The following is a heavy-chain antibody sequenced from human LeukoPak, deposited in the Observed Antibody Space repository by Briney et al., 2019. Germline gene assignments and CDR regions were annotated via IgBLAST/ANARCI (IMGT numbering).Heavy chain of an antibody. J-gene: IGHJ4*02. CDR3: ARRNIAAAALDH. Sequence: GGSLRLSCAASGFTFSSYAMRGVRQAPGKGREGGAAISGSSGSTYYADSVKGRFTISRDNSKNTLYLQMNSLRAEDTAVYYCARRNIAAAALDHWGQGTLVTVSS. V-gene: IGHV3-23*01. D-gene: IGHD6-13*01. CDR1: GFTFSSYA. CDR2: ISGSSGST.